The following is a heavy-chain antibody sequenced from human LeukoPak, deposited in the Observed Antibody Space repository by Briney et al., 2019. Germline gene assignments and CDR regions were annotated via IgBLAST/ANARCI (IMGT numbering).Heavy chain of an antibody. CDR3: ARDDPYGDYGFGFDP. CDR1: GGTFSSYA. V-gene: IGHV1-69*05. J-gene: IGHJ5*02. D-gene: IGHD4-17*01. Sequence: SVKVSCKASGGTFSSYAISWLRQAPGQGLEWMGGIIPIFGTANYAQKFQGRVTITTDESTSTAYMGLSSLRSEDTAVYYCARDDPYGDYGFGFDPWGQGTLVTVSS. CDR2: IIPIFGTA.